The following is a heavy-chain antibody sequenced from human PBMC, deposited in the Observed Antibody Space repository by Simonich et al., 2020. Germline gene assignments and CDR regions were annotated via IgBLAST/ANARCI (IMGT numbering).Heavy chain of an antibody. V-gene: IGHV3-23*01. CDR1: GFTFSRYT. CDR3: ATYYFDY. J-gene: IGHJ4*02. Sequence: EVQLLESGGGLVQPVGSLRLSCAASGFTFSRYTMSWVRQAPGKGLEWVSASCDSGGSTYYADSVKGRFTISRDNSKNTLYLQMNSLRAEDTAVYYCATYYFDYWGQGTLVTVSS. CDR2: SCDSGGST.